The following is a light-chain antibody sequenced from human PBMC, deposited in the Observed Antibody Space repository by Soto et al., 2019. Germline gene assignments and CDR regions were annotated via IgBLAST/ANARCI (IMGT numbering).Light chain of an antibody. CDR1: QAIRSA. V-gene: IGKV1-6*01. CDR2: AAS. J-gene: IGKJ1*01. CDR3: LLDFNYFWA. Sequence: AIQLTQSPSSLSASVGDRVTITCRASQAIRSALGWYQQRPRKVPKLLIYAASTLQRGVPSRFSGSGFGTDFTLTISSLQPEDFATYYCLLDFNYFWAFGQGTKVEVK.